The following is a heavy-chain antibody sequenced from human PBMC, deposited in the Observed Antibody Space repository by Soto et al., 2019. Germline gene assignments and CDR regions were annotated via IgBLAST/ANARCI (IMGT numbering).Heavy chain of an antibody. D-gene: IGHD3-3*01. J-gene: IGHJ4*02. CDR3: AKDRMVRFLEWLPFGPFDY. CDR2: ISGSGGST. Sequence: LRLSCAASGFTFSSYAMSWVRQAPGKGLEWVSAISGSGGSTYYADSVKGRFTISRDNSKNTLYLQMNSLRAEDTAVYYCAKDRMVRFLEWLPFGPFDYWGQGTLVTVSS. CDR1: GFTFSSYA. V-gene: IGHV3-23*01.